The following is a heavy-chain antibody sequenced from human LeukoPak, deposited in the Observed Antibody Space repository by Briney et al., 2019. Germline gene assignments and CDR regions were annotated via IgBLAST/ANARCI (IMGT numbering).Heavy chain of an antibody. D-gene: IGHD3-10*01. Sequence: PGRSLRLSCAASGFTFDDYAMHWVRQAPGKGLEWVSGISWNSGSIGYADSVKGRFTISRDNAKNSLYLQMNSLRAEDTAVYYCARDGSGSYAIPLYYFDYWGQGTLVTVSS. CDR2: ISWNSGSI. V-gene: IGHV3-9*01. CDR1: GFTFDDYA. CDR3: ARDGSGSYAIPLYYFDY. J-gene: IGHJ4*02.